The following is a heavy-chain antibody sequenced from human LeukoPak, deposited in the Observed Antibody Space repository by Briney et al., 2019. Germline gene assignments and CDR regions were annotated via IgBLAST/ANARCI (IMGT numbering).Heavy chain of an antibody. J-gene: IGHJ6*03. Sequence: SETLSLTCAVYGGSFSGYYWSWIRQPPGKGLEWIGEINHSGSTNYNTSLKSRVTISVDTPKNQFSLKLSSVTAADTTVYYCARGPSYYYYYIDVWGKGTTVTVSS. V-gene: IGHV4-34*01. CDR1: GGSFSGYY. CDR3: ARGPSYYYYYIDV. CDR2: INHSGST.